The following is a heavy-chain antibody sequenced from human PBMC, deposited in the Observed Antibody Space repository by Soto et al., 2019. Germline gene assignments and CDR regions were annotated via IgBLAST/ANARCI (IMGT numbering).Heavy chain of an antibody. CDR1: GFSLSTSGMR. J-gene: IGHJ4*02. CDR3: ARLHEGYYFDY. Sequence: SGPTLVNPTQTLTLTCTFSGFSLSTSGMRVSWIRQPPGKALEWLARIDWDDDKFYRTSLKTRLTISKDTSKNQVVLTMTNMDPVDTATYYCARLHEGYYFDYWGQGTLVTVSS. CDR2: IDWDDDK. V-gene: IGHV2-70*04.